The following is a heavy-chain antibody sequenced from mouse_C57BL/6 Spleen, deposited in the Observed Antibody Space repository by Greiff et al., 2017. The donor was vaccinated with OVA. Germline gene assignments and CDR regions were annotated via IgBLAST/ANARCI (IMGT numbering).Heavy chain of an antibody. D-gene: IGHD2-1*01. CDR3: AAIYYGNYIFDY. J-gene: IGHJ2*01. CDR1: GYTFTSYW. Sequence: QVQLQQPGAELVMPGASVKLSCKASGYTFTSYWMHWVKQRPGQGLEWIGEIDPSDSYTNYNQKFKGKSTLTVDKSSSTAYMQLSSLTSEDSAVYYCAAIYYGNYIFDYWGQGTTLTVSS. V-gene: IGHV1-69*01. CDR2: IDPSDSYT.